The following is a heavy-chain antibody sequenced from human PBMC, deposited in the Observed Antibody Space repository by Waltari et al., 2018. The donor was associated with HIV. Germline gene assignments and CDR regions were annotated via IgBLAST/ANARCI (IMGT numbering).Heavy chain of an antibody. D-gene: IGHD6-19*01. CDR3: AKVFGSGWQHVDY. CDR1: GFTFDDYA. V-gene: IGHV3-9*01. Sequence: GGGLVQPGRSLRLSCAASGFTFDDYAMHWVRQAPGKGLEWVSGISWNSGSIGYADSVKGRFTISRDNAKNSLYLQMNSLRAEDTALYYCAKVFGSGWQHVDYWGQGTLVTVSS. CDR2: ISWNSGSI. J-gene: IGHJ4*02.